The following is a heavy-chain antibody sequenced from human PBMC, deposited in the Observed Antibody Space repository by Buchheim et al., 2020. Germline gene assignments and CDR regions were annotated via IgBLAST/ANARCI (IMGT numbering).Heavy chain of an antibody. CDR1: GFIFSDYG. J-gene: IGHJ5*02. D-gene: IGHD1-14*01. CDR2: ISYDGRSK. V-gene: IGHV3-30*18. CDR3: AKDRAATTFNWFDP. Sequence: QVQLVESGGDVVQPGTSLRLSCVASGFIFSDYGMHWVRQAPGKGLEWVAAISYDGRSKYYADPVKGRLTISRDNSKKTLFFQMNSLRGEDTAVYYCAKDRAATTFNWFDPWGQGT.